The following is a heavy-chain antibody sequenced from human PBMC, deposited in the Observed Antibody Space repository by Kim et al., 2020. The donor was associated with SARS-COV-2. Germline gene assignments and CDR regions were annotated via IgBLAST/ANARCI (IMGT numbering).Heavy chain of an antibody. CDR1: GYSFITYW. J-gene: IGHJ4*02. CDR3: VRRTYRGDRGGEFDY. D-gene: IGHD3-10*01. V-gene: IGHV5-51*01. Sequence: GESLKISCKASGYSFITYWIAWVRQMPGKGLEWMGIINPDDSDRRYSPSSQGQVTISVDKSISTAYLQWNSLKASDTALYYCVRRTYRGDRGGEFDYWGQGTLVTVSS. CDR2: INPDDSDR.